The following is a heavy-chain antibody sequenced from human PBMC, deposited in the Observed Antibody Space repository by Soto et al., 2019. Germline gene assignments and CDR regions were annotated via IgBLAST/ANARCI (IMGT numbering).Heavy chain of an antibody. CDR3: AKDYYDKSGYYERDAFDI. CDR1: GFTFSSYA. CDR2: ISGSGGST. D-gene: IGHD3-22*01. Sequence: GGSLILSSASSGFTFSSYARSWVRQAPGKGLEWVSVISGSGGSTFYADSVKGRFTISRDNSKNTLDLQMNSLRAEDTAVYYCAKDYYDKSGYYERDAFDIWGQGTMVTVSS. J-gene: IGHJ3*02. V-gene: IGHV3-23*01.